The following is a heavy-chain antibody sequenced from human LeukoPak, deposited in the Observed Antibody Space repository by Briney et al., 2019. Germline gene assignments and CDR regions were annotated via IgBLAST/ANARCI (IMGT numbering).Heavy chain of an antibody. Sequence: ASVKVSCKASGYTLTDYYMHWVRQAPGQGLEWMGWINPNSGGTNYAQNFQGRVTMTRDTSISTAYTELSRLGSDDTAVYYCARDLEVWGQGTLVAVSS. V-gene: IGHV1-2*02. CDR1: GYTLTDYY. CDR2: INPNSGGT. CDR3: ARDLEV. J-gene: IGHJ4*02.